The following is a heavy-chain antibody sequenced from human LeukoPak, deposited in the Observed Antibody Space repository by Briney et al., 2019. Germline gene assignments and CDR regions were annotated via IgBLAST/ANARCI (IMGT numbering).Heavy chain of an antibody. CDR3: ARDERAGSGNYKYYYYGMDV. CDR2: ISAYNGNT. D-gene: IGHD3-10*01. J-gene: IGHJ6*04. CDR1: GYTFTSYG. V-gene: IGHV1-18*04. Sequence: ASVKVSCKASGYTFTSYGISWVRQAPGQGLEWMGWISAYNGNTNYAQKLQGRVTMTTDTSTSTAYMELRSLRSDDTAVYYCARDERAGSGNYKYYYYGMDVWGKGTTVTVSS.